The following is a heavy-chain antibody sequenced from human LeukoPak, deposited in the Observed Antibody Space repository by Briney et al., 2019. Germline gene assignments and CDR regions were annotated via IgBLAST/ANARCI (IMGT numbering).Heavy chain of an antibody. D-gene: IGHD1-26*01. CDR3: AKHAHSGSYYSNWFDP. CDR1: GFTFSSYG. V-gene: IGHV3-30*18. J-gene: IGHJ5*02. Sequence: GGSLRLSCAASGFTFSSYGMDWVRQAPGKGLEWVAFISYDGSNKYYADSVKGRFTISRDNSKNTLYLQMNSLRAEDTAVYYCAKHAHSGSYYSNWFDPWGQGTLVTVSS. CDR2: ISYDGSNK.